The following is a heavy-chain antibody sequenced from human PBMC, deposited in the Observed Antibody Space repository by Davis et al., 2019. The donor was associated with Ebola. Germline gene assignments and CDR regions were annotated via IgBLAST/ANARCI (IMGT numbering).Heavy chain of an antibody. CDR1: GFTFSSYW. CDR2: ISSSGSTI. J-gene: IGHJ4*02. D-gene: IGHD3-22*01. V-gene: IGHV3-48*01. CDR3: ARDKYYYDSSGYSVSLDY. Sequence: GESLKISCAASGFTFSSYWMSWVRQAPGKGLEWVSYISSSGSTIYYADSVKGRFTISRDKAKNSLYLQMNSLRAEDTAVYYCARDKYYYDSSGYSVSLDYWGQGTLVTVSS.